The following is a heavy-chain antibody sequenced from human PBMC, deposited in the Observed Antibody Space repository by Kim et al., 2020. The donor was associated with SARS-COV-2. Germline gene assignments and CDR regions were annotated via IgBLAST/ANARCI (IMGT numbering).Heavy chain of an antibody. CDR1: GGSISSYY. CDR2: IYTSGST. J-gene: IGHJ4*02. Sequence: SETLSLTCTVSGGSISSYYWSWIRQPAGKGLEWIGRIYTSGSTNYNPSLKSRVTMSVDTSKNQFSLKLSSVTAADTAVYYCARDDVIFGGPAAITRWGQGTLVTVSS. V-gene: IGHV4-4*07. D-gene: IGHD2-2*01. CDR3: ARDDVIFGGPAAITR.